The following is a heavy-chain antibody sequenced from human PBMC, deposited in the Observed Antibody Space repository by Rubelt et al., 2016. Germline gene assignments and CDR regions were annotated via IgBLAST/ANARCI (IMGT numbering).Heavy chain of an antibody. D-gene: IGHD3-3*01. Sequence: GLVKPSETLSLTCTVSGGSISSYCWSWIRQPAGKGLEWIGRIYTSGSTNYNPSLKSRVTMSVDTSKNQFSLKLSSVTAADTAVYYCARGRLWSGYGWFDPWGQGTLVTVSS. J-gene: IGHJ5*02. CDR2: IYTSGST. V-gene: IGHV4-4*07. CDR3: ARGRLWSGYGWFDP. CDR1: GGSISSYC.